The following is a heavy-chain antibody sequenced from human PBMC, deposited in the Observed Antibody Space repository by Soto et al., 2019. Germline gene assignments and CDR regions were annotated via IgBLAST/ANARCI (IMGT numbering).Heavy chain of an antibody. V-gene: IGHV4-34*01. J-gene: IGHJ2*01. CDR3: AREGTRTVNGWYYDL. CDR2: INHSGST. D-gene: IGHD1-7*01. CDR1: GGSFSGYY. Sequence: PSETLSLTCAVYGGSFSGYYWSWIRQPPGKGLEWIGEINHSGSTNYNPSLKSRVTISVDTSKNQFSLKLSSVTAADTAVYYCAREGTRTVNGWYYDLWGRGTLVTVSS.